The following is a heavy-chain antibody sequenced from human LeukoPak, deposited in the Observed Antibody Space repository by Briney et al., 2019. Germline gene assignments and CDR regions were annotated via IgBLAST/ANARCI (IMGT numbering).Heavy chain of an antibody. CDR1: GFTFSSYA. D-gene: IGHD6-19*01. CDR2: INGSGGST. CDR3: AKDLYSSGWSGLDY. J-gene: IGHJ4*02. Sequence: GGSLRLSCAASGFTFSSYAMSWVRQAPGKGLEWVSAINGSGGSTYYADSVKGRFTISRDNSKNTLYLQMNSLRAEDMALYYCAKDLYSSGWSGLDYWGQGTLVTASS. V-gene: IGHV3-23*01.